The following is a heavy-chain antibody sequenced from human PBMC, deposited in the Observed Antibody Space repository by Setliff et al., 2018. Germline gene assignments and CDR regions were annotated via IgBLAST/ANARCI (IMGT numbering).Heavy chain of an antibody. V-gene: IGHV3-30*03. CDR2: ISYDETQR. Sequence: PGESLKISCAASGFSFNLYGMHWVRQAPGKGLEWLAVISYDETQRYYADSVKGRFAISRDNSKNTLSLQMNNLRTEDTALYYCAVSAVDSGDALDFWGRGTMVTVS. D-gene: IGHD3-10*01. CDR1: GFSFNLYG. CDR3: AVSAVDSGDALDF. J-gene: IGHJ3*01.